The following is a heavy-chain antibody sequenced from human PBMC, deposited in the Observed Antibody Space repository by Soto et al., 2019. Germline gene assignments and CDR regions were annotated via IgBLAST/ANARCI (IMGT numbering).Heavy chain of an antibody. CDR3: ARDRGSSWYADYYGMDV. J-gene: IGHJ6*02. V-gene: IGHV3-21*01. Sequence: GGPLRLSCAAAGWTLSSYSMNWVRKAPGKGLEWVSSISSSSSYIYYADSVKGRFTISRDNAKNSLYLQMNSLRAEDTAVYYCARDRGSSWYADYYGMDVWGQGTTVTVSS. CDR1: GWTLSSYS. D-gene: IGHD6-13*01. CDR2: ISSSSSYI.